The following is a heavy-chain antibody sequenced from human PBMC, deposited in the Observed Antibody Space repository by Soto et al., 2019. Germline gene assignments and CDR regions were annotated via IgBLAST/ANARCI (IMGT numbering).Heavy chain of an antibody. Sequence: QVQLVQSGAEVKKPGSSVKVSCKASGGTFNRYATSWVRQAPGQGLEWMGGIIPIFGIGNDAQRFQGRVTITADESTGTAYMELSSLRSEDTGVYYCARSAITLFGVVSIPPHYYSEMDVWGQGTTVTVSS. CDR1: GGTFNRYA. V-gene: IGHV1-69*01. J-gene: IGHJ6*02. CDR2: IIPIFGIG. CDR3: ARSAITLFGVVSIPPHYYSEMDV. D-gene: IGHD3-3*01.